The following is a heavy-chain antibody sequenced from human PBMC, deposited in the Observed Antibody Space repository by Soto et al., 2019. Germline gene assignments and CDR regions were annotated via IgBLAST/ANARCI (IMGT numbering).Heavy chain of an antibody. CDR1: GGFVSSGSYY. CDR3: ARVERGTATTVVDAFDI. CDR2: MSHSGGT. V-gene: IGHV4-34*01. Sequence: QVQLQQWGAGLLKPSETLSLTCAVYGGFVSSGSYYWSWIRPPPGKGLEWIGEMSHSGGTHFNPSHKSRVTISVDTSKNQFSLKMTSVTAADTALYYCARVERGTATTVVDAFDIWGPGTMVTVSS. J-gene: IGHJ3*02. D-gene: IGHD1-1*01.